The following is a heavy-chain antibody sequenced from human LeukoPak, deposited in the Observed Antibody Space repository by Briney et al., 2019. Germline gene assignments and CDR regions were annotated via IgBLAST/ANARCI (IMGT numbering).Heavy chain of an antibody. CDR2: VSESGSNT. CDR1: GFTFSSYA. J-gene: IGHJ4*02. Sequence: GGSLRLSCAASGFTFSSYAMSWVRQAPGKGLEWVSAVSESGSNTYYADSVKGRFTIPRDNSKNTLYPQMNGLTAEDTAIYYCAKLVWRASAYYFDYWGQGTLVTVSS. V-gene: IGHV3-23*01. CDR3: AKLVWRASAYYFDY. D-gene: IGHD3-3*01.